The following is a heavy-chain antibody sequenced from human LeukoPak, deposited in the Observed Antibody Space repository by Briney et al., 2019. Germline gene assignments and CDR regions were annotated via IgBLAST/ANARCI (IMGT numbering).Heavy chain of an antibody. CDR1: GSVFRTYA. V-gene: IGHV1-69*01. CDR2: IIPIFGTP. D-gene: IGHD3-3*01. J-gene: IGHJ4*02. CDR3: AGGGFWSGYYDY. Sequence: GASVKVSCKASGSVFRTYALSWVRQAPGQGLEWMGGIIPIFGTPNYAQKFQGRATITADESTSTAYMELNSLKSEDTAVYYCAGGGFWSGYYDYWGQGTLVTVSS.